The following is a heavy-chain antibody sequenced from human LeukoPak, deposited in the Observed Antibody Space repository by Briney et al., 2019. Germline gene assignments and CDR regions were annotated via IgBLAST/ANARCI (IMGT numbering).Heavy chain of an antibody. J-gene: IGHJ6*03. CDR1: GYTFTSYY. Sequence: ASVKVSCKASGYTFTSYYMHWVRQAPGQGLEWMGIINPSGGSTSYAQKFQGRVTMTRDMSTSTVYMELSSLRSEDTAVYYCASVRGFRGYYYYMDVWGKGTTVTVSS. V-gene: IGHV1-46*01. CDR2: INPSGGST. CDR3: ASVRGFRGYYYYMDV. D-gene: IGHD3-10*02.